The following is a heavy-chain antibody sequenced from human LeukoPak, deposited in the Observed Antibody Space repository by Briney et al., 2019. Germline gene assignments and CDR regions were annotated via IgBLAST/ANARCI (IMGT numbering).Heavy chain of an antibody. CDR3: AGDLKEHLDT. J-gene: IGHJ5*02. CDR1: GFTFSSYA. Sequence: GGSLRLSCSASGFTFSSYAMHWVRQAPGKGLEWVAVVSHDGNNKYHADSVKGRFTISRDNSKNTLYLQMDSLRVEDTAVYFCAGDLKEHLDTWGQGTLSPSPQ. D-gene: IGHD1/OR15-1a*01. CDR2: VSHDGNNK. V-gene: IGHV3-30-3*01.